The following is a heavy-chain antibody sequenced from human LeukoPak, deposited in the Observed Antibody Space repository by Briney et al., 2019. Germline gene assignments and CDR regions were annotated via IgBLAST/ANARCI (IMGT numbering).Heavy chain of an antibody. CDR2: ISGSGGST. V-gene: IGHV3-23*01. CDR1: GFTFSSYA. CDR3: AKDHYYYGSGSYSPALYGMDV. Sequence: PGGSLRLSCAASGFTFSSYAMSWVRQAPGKGLEWVSAISGSGGSTYYADSVKGRFTISRDNSKNTLYLQMNSLRAEDTAVYYCAKDHYYYGSGSYSPALYGMDVWGQGTTVTVSS. J-gene: IGHJ6*02. D-gene: IGHD3-10*01.